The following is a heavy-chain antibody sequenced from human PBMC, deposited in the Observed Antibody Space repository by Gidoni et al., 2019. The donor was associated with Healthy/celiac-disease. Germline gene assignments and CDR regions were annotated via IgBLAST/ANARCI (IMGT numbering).Heavy chain of an antibody. Sequence: QVQLQESGPGLVKPSETLSLTCTVSGGSISSYYWSWIRQPPGKGLEWIGYIYYSGSTNYNPSLKSRVTISVDTSKNQFSLKLSSVTAADTAVYYCARGPQLELDHDAFDIWGQGTMVTVSS. V-gene: IGHV4-59*01. CDR1: GGSISSYY. D-gene: IGHD1-1*01. CDR2: IYYSGST. CDR3: ARGPQLELDHDAFDI. J-gene: IGHJ3*02.